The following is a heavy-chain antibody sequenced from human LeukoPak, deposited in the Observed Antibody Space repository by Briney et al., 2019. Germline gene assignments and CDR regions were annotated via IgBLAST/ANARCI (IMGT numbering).Heavy chain of an antibody. J-gene: IGHJ3*02. CDR2: SIPIFGTA. D-gene: IGHD1-1*01. V-gene: IGHV1-69*01. CDR1: GGTFSSYA. Sequence: SSVKVSCKTSGGTFSSYAISWVRQAPGQGFECMGGSIPIFGTANYAQKFQGRVTITADESTSTAYMELSSLRSEDTAMYYCARDRRVRREAFDIWGQGTMVTVSS. CDR3: ARDRRVRREAFDI.